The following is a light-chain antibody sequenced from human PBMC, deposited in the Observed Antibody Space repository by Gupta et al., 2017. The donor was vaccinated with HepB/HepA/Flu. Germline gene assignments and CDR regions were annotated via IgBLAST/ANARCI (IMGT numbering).Light chain of an antibody. Sequence: DIQLTQSPSTLSASVGDRVTITCRASQSISTWLAWYQQKPGKAPRLLIYKASTLNSGVPSRFSGSRSGTEFTLTISSLQPDDFATYFGQQYKNFPLTFGGGTMVEIK. CDR3: QQYKNFPLT. CDR2: KAS. V-gene: IGKV1-5*03. J-gene: IGKJ4*02. CDR1: QSISTW.